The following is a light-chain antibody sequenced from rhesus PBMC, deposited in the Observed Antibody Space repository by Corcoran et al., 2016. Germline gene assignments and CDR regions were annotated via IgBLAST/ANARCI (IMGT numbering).Light chain of an antibody. J-gene: IGKJ1*01. CDR3: RQYSSRPWT. CDR2: KAS. CDR1: QGSSSW. Sequence: DIQMTQSPSSLSASVGDTVTITCRASQGSSSWLAWYQQKPGKAPKLLIYKASILQSGVPSRCRGSGSGTDFTLTISSLPSEDFATYYCRQYSSRPWTFGQGTKVEIK. V-gene: IGKV1-22*01.